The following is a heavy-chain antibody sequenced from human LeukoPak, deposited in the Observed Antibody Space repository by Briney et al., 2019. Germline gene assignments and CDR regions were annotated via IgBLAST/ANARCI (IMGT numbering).Heavy chain of an antibody. CDR2: IYYSGST. V-gene: IGHV4-59*01. CDR1: NGSISSYY. CDR3: ARQYSYGYVGYFDY. J-gene: IGHJ4*02. Sequence: PSETLSLTCTVSNGSISSYYWSWIRQPPGKGLEWIGYIYYSGSTNYNPSLKSRVTISVDTSKNQFSLKLSSVTAADTAVYYCARQYSYGYVGYFDYWGQGTLATVSS. D-gene: IGHD5-18*01.